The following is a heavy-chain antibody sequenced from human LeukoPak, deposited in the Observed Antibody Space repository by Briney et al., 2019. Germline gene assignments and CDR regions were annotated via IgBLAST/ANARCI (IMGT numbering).Heavy chain of an antibody. J-gene: IGHJ3*02. Sequence: GESLKISCKGSGYTFTTYWIGWVRQMPGKGLELMGIIYPADSDTRYSPSSQGQVTISADKSIITAYLQWGSLRASDTAMYYCARRERGNADAFDIWGQGTMVTVSS. CDR3: ARRERGNADAFDI. D-gene: IGHD4-23*01. CDR1: GYTFTTYW. CDR2: IYPADSDT. V-gene: IGHV5-51*01.